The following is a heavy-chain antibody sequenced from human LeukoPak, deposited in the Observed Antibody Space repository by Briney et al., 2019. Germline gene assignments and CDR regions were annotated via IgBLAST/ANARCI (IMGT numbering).Heavy chain of an antibody. V-gene: IGHV3-23*01. D-gene: IGHD1-26*01. CDR2: ISGSGGST. Sequence: GGSLRLSCAASGFTFSSYAMSWVRQAPGKGLEWVSAISGSGGSTYHADSVKGRSTVSRDNSKNTLYLQMNSLRAEDTAVYYCARRSVKATYYFDYWGQGILVTVSS. J-gene: IGHJ4*02. CDR3: ARRSVKATYYFDY. CDR1: GFTFSSYA.